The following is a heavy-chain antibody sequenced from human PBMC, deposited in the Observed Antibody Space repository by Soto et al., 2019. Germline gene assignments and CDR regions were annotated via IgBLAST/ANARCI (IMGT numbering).Heavy chain of an antibody. J-gene: IGHJ4*02. Sequence: GGSLRLSWSASGFTFSSYAMHWVRQAPGKGLEWVAVISYDGSNKYYADSVKGRFTISRDNSKNTLYLQMNSLRAEDTAVYYCARRSGYSSGNFDYWGQGNLVTVSS. D-gene: IGHD6-19*01. CDR2: ISYDGSNK. V-gene: IGHV3-30-3*01. CDR3: ARRSGYSSGNFDY. CDR1: GFTFSSYA.